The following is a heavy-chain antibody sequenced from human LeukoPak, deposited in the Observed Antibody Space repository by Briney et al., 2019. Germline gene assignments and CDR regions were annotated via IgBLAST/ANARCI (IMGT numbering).Heavy chain of an antibody. J-gene: IGHJ5*02. CDR3: AKDGKEGCSTTSCYWDNWFDP. V-gene: IGHV3-33*06. CDR1: GFSFSSYG. CDR2: IWYDGSKK. Sequence: PGGSPRLSCAASGFSFSSYGMHWVRQAPGKGLEWVAVIWYDGSKKYNADSMKGRFTISRDNSKNTLYLQMNSLRAEDTAVYYCAKDGKEGCSTTSCYWDNWFDPWGQGTLVTVSS. D-gene: IGHD2-2*01.